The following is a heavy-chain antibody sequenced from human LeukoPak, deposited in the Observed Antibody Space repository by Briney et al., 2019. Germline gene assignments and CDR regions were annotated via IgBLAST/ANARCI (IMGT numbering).Heavy chain of an antibody. D-gene: IGHD3-9*01. CDR3: ARGDWLGPEKLDH. CDR2: ISSSSSYT. V-gene: IGHV3-11*06. J-gene: IGHJ4*02. Sequence: GGSLRLSCAASGFTFSDYYMSWLRRAPGKGLEWVSYISSSSSYTNYADSVKGRFTISRDNAKNSLYLQMNSLRAEDTAVYYCARGDWLGPEKLDHWGQGTLVTVSS. CDR1: GFTFSDYY.